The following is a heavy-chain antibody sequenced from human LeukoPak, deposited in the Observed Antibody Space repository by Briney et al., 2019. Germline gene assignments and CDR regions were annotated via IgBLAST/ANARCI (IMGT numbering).Heavy chain of an antibody. V-gene: IGHV4-34*01. J-gene: IGHJ4*02. Sequence: QPSETLSLTCSVSGVYFSSSGCYWGWIRQPPGKGLEWIGEINHSGSTNYNPSLKSRVTISVDTSKNQFSLKLSSVTAADTAVYYCARGPAVTTSPYYFDYWGQGTLVTVSS. CDR2: INHSGST. CDR3: ARGPAVTTSPYYFDY. D-gene: IGHD4-17*01. CDR1: GVYFSSSGCY.